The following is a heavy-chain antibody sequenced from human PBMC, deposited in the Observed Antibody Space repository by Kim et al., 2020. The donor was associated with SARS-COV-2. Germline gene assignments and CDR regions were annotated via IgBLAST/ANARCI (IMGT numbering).Heavy chain of an antibody. D-gene: IGHD3-3*01. CDR2: IIPIFGTA. Sequence: SVKVSCKASEGTFSSYAISWVRQAPGQGLEWMGGIIPIFGTANYAQKFQGRVTITADESTSTAYMELSSLRSEDTAVYYCARDSGLEAIFGVVTSDYYYYGMDVWGQGTTVTVSS. V-gene: IGHV1-69*13. CDR3: ARDSGLEAIFGVVTSDYYYYGMDV. J-gene: IGHJ6*02. CDR1: EGTFSSYA.